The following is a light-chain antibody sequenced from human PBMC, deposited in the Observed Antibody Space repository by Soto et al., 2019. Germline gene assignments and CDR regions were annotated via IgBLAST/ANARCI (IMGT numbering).Light chain of an antibody. CDR3: SSYAGSNSVV. V-gene: IGLV2-8*01. CDR1: SSDVGGYNY. CDR2: DVN. Sequence: QSALTQPPSASGSPGQSVTMSCTGTSSDVGGYNYVSWYQQHPGKAPKLMIYDVNERPSGVPDRFSGSKSGNTASLTVSGLQAEDEADYYCSSYAGSNSVVFGGGPKLTVL. J-gene: IGLJ2*01.